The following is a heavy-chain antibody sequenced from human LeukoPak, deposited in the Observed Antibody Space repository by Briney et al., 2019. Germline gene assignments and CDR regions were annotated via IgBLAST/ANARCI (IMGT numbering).Heavy chain of an antibody. J-gene: IGHJ4*02. CDR2: IRYDGSNK. CDR3: ARDFSERYSLDY. V-gene: IGHV3-30*02. Sequence: GGSLRLSCAASGFTFSSYGMHWVRQAPGKGLEWVAFIRYDGSNKYYADSVKGRFTISRDNSKNTVYLQMNSLRAEDTAVYYCARDFSERYSLDYWGQGTLVTVSS. D-gene: IGHD5-24*01. CDR1: GFTFSSYG.